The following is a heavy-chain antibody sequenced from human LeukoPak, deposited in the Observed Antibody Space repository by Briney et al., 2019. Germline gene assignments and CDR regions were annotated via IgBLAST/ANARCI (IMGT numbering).Heavy chain of an antibody. Sequence: SETLSLTCTVSGHSIRSGYYWGWIRQSPGKGLEWIGSFHHSGSTYYNPSLGSRVTISVDTSKNQISLNLTTVTAADTAMYYCATRYCNSARCPTYYYFCLDVWGKGTTVIVSS. CDR2: FHHSGST. CDR3: ATRYCNSARCPTYYYFCLDV. J-gene: IGHJ6*03. D-gene: IGHD2-2*01. CDR1: GHSIRSGYY. V-gene: IGHV4-38-2*02.